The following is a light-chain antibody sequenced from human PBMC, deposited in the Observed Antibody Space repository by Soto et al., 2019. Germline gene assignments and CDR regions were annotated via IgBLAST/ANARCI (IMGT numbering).Light chain of an antibody. CDR3: QQRSNWPPGST. V-gene: IGKV3-11*01. CDR1: QSVSSY. CDR2: DAS. Sequence: ESVLTQSPATLSLSPGEIATLSCRASQSVSSYLAWYQQKPGQAPRLLIYDASNRATGIPARFSGSGSGTDFTLTISSLEPEDFAVYYCQQRSNWPPGSTFGPGTKVDIK. J-gene: IGKJ3*01.